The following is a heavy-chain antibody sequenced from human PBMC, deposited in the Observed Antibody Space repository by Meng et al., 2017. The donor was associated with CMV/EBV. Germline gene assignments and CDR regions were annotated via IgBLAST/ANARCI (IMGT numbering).Heavy chain of an antibody. CDR2: INPNSGGT. V-gene: IGHV1-2*02. D-gene: IGHD5-18*01. Sequence: QPVESGADAKKSVASVNVSCKAAGYTFTGYYMPWVRQAPGQGLEWMRWINPNSGGTNYAQKFQGRVTMTRDTSISTAYMELSRLRSDDTAAYYCARDLGDTAIYWGQGTLVTVSS. CDR3: ARDLGDTAIY. J-gene: IGHJ4*02. CDR1: GYTFTGYY.